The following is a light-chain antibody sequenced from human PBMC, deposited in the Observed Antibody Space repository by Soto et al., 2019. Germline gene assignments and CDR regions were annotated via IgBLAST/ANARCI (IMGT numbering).Light chain of an antibody. CDR1: QSVSSSY. CDR3: QPYGSSLSIT. CDR2: GAS. V-gene: IGKV3-20*01. Sequence: EIVLTQSPGTLSLSPGERVTLSCRASQSVSSSYLAWYQQKPGQAPRLLIYGASSRATGTPDRFSGSGSGKDFTLTISRLEPEDLAVYYCQPYGSSLSITFGQGPRLENK. J-gene: IGKJ5*01.